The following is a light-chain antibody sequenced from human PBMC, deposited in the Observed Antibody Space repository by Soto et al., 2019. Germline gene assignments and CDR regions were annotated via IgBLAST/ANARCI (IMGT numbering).Light chain of an antibody. J-gene: IGLJ2*01. CDR2: LNS. Sequence: QPVLTQPPSVSGAPGQRVTIPCTGSSSNIGAGFDVHWYQQLPGTAPKLLIYLNSNRPSGVPDRFSGSKSGTSASLAITGLQAEDEADYYCQSYDSSLSGSVFGGGTKLTVL. V-gene: IGLV1-40*01. CDR3: QSYDSSLSGSV. CDR1: SSNIGAGFD.